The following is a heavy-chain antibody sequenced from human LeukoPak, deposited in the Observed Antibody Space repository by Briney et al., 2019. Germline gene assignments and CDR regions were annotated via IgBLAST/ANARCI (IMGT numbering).Heavy chain of an antibody. CDR1: GFTLRSYE. D-gene: IGHD5-18*01. V-gene: IGHV3-48*03. CDR2: IDSSGNSV. CDR3: ARDGYSYGMVFDY. Sequence: GGSLRLSCVASGFTLRSYEMNWVRQAPGKGLEWVSYIDSSGNSVSYADSVKGRFTISRDNAKNSLYLQMNSLRAEDTAAYYCARDGYSYGMVFDYWGQGTLVTVSS. J-gene: IGHJ4*02.